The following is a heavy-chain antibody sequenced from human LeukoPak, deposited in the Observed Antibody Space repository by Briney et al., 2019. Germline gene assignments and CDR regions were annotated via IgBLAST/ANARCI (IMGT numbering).Heavy chain of an antibody. J-gene: IGHJ4*02. V-gene: IGHV3-23*01. Sequence: PGGSLRLSCAASGFTFSRYAMSWVRQAPGKGLEWVSGISGRGDNTYYADSVKGRFTISRDNSKNTLYLQMNSLRAEDTAVYYCAKEYSSGHWGQGTLVTVSS. D-gene: IGHD6-19*01. CDR1: GFTFSRYA. CDR3: AKEYSSGH. CDR2: ISGRGDNT.